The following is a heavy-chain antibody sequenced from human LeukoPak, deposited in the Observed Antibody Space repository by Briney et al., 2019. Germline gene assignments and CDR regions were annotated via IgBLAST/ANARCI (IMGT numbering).Heavy chain of an antibody. J-gene: IGHJ4*02. CDR3: AKDGGSYYYGSGSSWYFDY. CDR1: GFTFSSYA. Sequence: GGSLRLSCAASGFTFSSYAMSWVRQAPGKGLEWVSAISGSGGSTYYADSVKGRFTISRDNSKNTLYLQMNSLRAEDTAVYYCAKDGGSYYYGSGSSWYFDYWGQGTLVTVSS. D-gene: IGHD3-10*01. V-gene: IGHV3-23*01. CDR2: ISGSGGST.